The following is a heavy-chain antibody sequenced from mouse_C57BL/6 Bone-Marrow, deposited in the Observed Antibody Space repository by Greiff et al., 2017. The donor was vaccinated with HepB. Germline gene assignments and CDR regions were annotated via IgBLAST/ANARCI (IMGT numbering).Heavy chain of an antibody. CDR2: IYPRSGNT. J-gene: IGHJ1*03. CDR3: AGLTGTDWYFDV. D-gene: IGHD4-1*01. V-gene: IGHV1-81*01. CDR1: GYTFTSYG. Sequence: QVTLKESGAELARPGASVKLSCKASGYTFTSYGISWVKRRTGQGLEWIGEIYPRSGNTYYNEKFKGKATLTADKSSSTAYMELRSLTSEDSAVYFCAGLTGTDWYFDVWGTGTTVTVSS.